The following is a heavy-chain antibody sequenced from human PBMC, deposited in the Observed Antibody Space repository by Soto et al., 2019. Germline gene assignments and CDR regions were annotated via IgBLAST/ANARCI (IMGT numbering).Heavy chain of an antibody. V-gene: IGHV3-21*01. CDR1: GFTFTSYS. D-gene: IGHD2-15*01. CDR3: ARERYCSGGSCPHYGMDV. CDR2: ITSSSSYI. J-gene: IGHJ6*02. Sequence: AGGSLRLSCAASGFTFTSYSMNWVRQAPGKGLEWVSSITSSSSYIYYADSVKGRFTISRDNAKNSLYLQMNSLRAEDTAVYYCARERYCSGGSCPHYGMDVWGQGTTVTVSS.